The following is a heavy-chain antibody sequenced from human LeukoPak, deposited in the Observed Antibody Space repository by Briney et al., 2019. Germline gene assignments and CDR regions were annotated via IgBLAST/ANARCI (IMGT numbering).Heavy chain of an antibody. J-gene: IGHJ1*01. CDR2: IIPIFGTA. CDR3: ARDQVTMIPSYFQH. CDR1: GGTFSSYA. Sequence: GASVTVSCKASGGTFSSYAISWVRQAPGQGLEWMGGIIPIFGTANYAQKFQGRVTITADESTSTAYMELSSLRSEDTAVYYCARDQVTMIPSYFQHWGQGTLVTVSS. V-gene: IGHV1-69*13. D-gene: IGHD3-22*01.